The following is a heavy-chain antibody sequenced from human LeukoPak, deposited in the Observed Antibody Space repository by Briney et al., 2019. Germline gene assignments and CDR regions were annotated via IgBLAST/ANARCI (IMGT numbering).Heavy chain of an antibody. CDR3: ANYQRWLQSPLDY. CDR2: ISGSGGST. CDR1: GFTFSSYA. D-gene: IGHD5-24*01. J-gene: IGHJ4*02. Sequence: SGGSLRLSCAASGFTFSSYAMSWVRQAPGKGLEWVSAISGSGGSTYYADSVKGRFTISRDNSKNTLYLQMNSLRAEDTAVYYCANYQRWLQSPLDYWGQGTLVTVSS. V-gene: IGHV3-23*01.